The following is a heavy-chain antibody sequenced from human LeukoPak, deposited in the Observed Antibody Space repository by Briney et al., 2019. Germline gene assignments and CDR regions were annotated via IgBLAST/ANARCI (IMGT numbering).Heavy chain of an antibody. CDR3: GKGPPLEFGPSGFSNNY. Sequence: SETLSLTCAISGCSFSDYCWSWIRQPPGKGLEWIGEINHSGSTNYNPSLTSRVTMSVDTSKNQFSLKLSSVTAADTAVYNCGKGPPLEFGPSGFSNNYWGQGTRVTVSS. V-gene: IGHV4-34*01. CDR2: INHSGST. CDR1: GCSFSDYC. D-gene: IGHD1-26*01. J-gene: IGHJ4*02.